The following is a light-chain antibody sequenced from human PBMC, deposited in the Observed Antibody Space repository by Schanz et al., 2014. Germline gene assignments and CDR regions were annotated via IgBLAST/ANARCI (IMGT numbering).Light chain of an antibody. CDR3: QRRSNWSWT. CDR2: ETS. Sequence: EIVLTQSPATLSLSPGERATLSCRASHISSSLAWYQQKPGQAPRLLIYETSNRATGIPARFSGSGAGTDCTITISNLETEEYAVDYCQRRSNWSWTFGKGTKVEIK. V-gene: IGKV3-11*01. CDR1: HISSS. J-gene: IGKJ1*01.